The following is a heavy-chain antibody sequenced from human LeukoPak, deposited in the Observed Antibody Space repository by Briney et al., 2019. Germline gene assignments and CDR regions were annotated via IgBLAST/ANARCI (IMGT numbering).Heavy chain of an antibody. D-gene: IGHD3-22*01. CDR1: GFTFSDPL. CDR3: ARGDSSGVPDY. Sequence: GGSLRLSCAASGFTFSDPLMNWIRQAPGKGLEWLSYISHSGSNLDYAESVRGRFTISRDNANHSLYLQINSLRAEDTAVYYCARGDSSGVPDYWGQGTLVTVSS. J-gene: IGHJ4*02. CDR2: ISHSGSNL. V-gene: IGHV3-11*01.